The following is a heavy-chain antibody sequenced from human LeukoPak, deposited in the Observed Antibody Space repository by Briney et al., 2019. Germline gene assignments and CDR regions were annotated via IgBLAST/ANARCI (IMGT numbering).Heavy chain of an antibody. Sequence: GGSLRLSCAASGFTFNIYAMHWVRQAPGKGLEWVAVISYDGSKTYYADSVKGRFTISRDNSKNTLYLQMNSLRAEDTALYYCARTMYMTGSSDLDYWGQGTLVTVSS. V-gene: IGHV3-30-3*01. CDR3: ARTMYMTGSSDLDY. CDR2: ISYDGSKT. J-gene: IGHJ4*02. CDR1: GFTFNIYA. D-gene: IGHD1-26*01.